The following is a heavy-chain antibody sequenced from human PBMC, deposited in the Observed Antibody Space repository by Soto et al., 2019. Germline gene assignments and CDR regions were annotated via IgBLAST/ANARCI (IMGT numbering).Heavy chain of an antibody. CDR2: ISYDGSNK. CDR3: AKDLGRVAARPPYYGMDV. Sequence: HPGGSLRLSCAASGFTFSSYGMHWVRQAPGKGLEWVAVISYDGSNKYYADSVKGRFTISRDNSKNTLYLQMNSLRAEDTAVYYCAKDLGRVAARPPYYGMDVWGQGTTVTVSS. V-gene: IGHV3-30*18. J-gene: IGHJ6*02. D-gene: IGHD6-6*01. CDR1: GFTFSSYG.